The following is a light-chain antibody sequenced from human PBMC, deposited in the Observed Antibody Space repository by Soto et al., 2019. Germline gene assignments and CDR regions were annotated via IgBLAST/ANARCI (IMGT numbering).Light chain of an antibody. Sequence: IPMTPSPSTLSAPVGDRFPLPCRARPSLSSWLAWYQQKPVKAPQLLIYYASTLESGVPSRFIGRGSWTEFSLTISCLQPEDGATYCGQRDKRFPWRFCQRAKV. V-gene: IGKV1-5*01. CDR3: QRDKRFPWR. J-gene: IGKJ1*01. CDR1: PSLSSW. CDR2: YAS.